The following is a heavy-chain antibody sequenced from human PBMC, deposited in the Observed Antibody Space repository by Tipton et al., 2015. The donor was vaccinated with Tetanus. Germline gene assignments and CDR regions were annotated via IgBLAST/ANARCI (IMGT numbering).Heavy chain of an antibody. J-gene: IGHJ4*02. CDR3: AREADCSGGSCFSGDFDT. CDR2: SWYDGTDK. D-gene: IGHD2-15*01. Sequence: SGFIFSSYGIHWVRQAPGKGLEWLAGSWYDGTDKYYADSVKGRFTISRDNSKNTLYLQMNSLRAEDTALYYCAREADCSGGSCFSGDFDTWGQGTQVTVSS. CDR1: GFIFSSYG. V-gene: IGHV3-33*01.